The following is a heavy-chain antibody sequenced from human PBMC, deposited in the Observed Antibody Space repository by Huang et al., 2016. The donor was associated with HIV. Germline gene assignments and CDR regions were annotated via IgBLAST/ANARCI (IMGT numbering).Heavy chain of an antibody. Sequence: KKPGSSVKVSCQASGGSFSDQIISWVRQAPGQRFEWMGGTIPLFRAPAYAQEFKGRVTMTADESTATIYMELNSLTSEDTAVYYCAMSLRYQYDSRSYWGRYFDYWGQGTLVTVSS. J-gene: IGHJ4*02. CDR2: TIPLFRAP. D-gene: IGHD3-16*01. CDR3: AMSLRYQYDSRSYWGRYFDY. V-gene: IGHV1-69*01. CDR1: GGSFSDQI.